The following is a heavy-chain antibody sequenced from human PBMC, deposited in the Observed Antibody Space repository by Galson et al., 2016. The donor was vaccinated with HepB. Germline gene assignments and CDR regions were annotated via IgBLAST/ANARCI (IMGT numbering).Heavy chain of an antibody. CDR2: ISGSGGST. CDR1: GFTFSSCP. D-gene: IGHD3-22*01. J-gene: IGHJ4*02. Sequence: SLRLSCAASGFTFSSCPMSWVRQAPGKGLEWVSSISGSGGSTNYADSVKGRFTISRDNSKNTLYLQMNYLRAEDTAVYFCAKKMARVYYPFDYWGQGTLVTVSS. V-gene: IGHV3-23*01. CDR3: AKKMARVYYPFDY.